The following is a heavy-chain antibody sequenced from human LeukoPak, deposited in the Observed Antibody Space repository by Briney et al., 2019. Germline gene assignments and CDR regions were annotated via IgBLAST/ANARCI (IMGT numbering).Heavy chain of an antibody. Sequence: ASVKVSCKASGGTFSSYAISWVRQAPGQGLERMGGIIPIFGTANYAQKFQGRVTITTDESTSTAYMELSSLRSEDTAVYYCARGSAARLRKYYYYMDVWGKGTTVTVSS. CDR3: ARGSAARLRKYYYYMDV. D-gene: IGHD6-6*01. CDR1: GGTFSSYA. CDR2: IIPIFGTA. V-gene: IGHV1-69*05. J-gene: IGHJ6*03.